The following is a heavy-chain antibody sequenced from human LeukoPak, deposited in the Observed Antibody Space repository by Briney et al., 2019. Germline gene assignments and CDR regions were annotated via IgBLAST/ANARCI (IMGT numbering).Heavy chain of an antibody. D-gene: IGHD7-27*01. V-gene: IGHV4-38-2*02. J-gene: IGHJ4*02. CDR2: IYHSGST. CDR1: GYSISSGYY. Sequence: PSETLSLTCTVSGYSISSGYYWGWIRQPPGKGLEWIGSIYHSGSTYYNPSLKSRVTISVDTSKNQFSLKLSSVTAADTAVYYCARVGDNWGSYYWGQGTLVTVSS. CDR3: ARVGDNWGSYY.